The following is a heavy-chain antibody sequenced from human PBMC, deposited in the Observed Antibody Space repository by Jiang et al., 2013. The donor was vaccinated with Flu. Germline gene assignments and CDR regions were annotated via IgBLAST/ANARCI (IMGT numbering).Heavy chain of an antibody. CDR3: AREGPGYYLRKPFDY. D-gene: IGHD1-26*01. Sequence: WVRQATGQGLEWMGWINPNSGGTNYAQKFQGWVTMTRDTSISTAYMELSRLRSDDTAVYYCAREGPGYYLRKPFDYWGQGTLVTVSS. CDR2: INPNSGGT. V-gene: IGHV1-2*04. J-gene: IGHJ4*02.